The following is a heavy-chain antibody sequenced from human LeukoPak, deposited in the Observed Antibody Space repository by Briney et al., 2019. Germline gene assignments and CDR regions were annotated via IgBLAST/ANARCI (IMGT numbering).Heavy chain of an antibody. CDR3: AKSGGYGLIDY. D-gene: IGHD1-26*01. Sequence: SETLSLTCAVSGASVSGSNYYWGWIRQPPGKGLEWIGNIYSSGSTYYNASLQSRVTISIDTSKNQSSLRLNSVTAADTAMYFCAKSGGYGLIDYWGQGTRVIVSS. CDR2: IYSSGST. J-gene: IGHJ4*02. CDR1: GASVSGSNYY. V-gene: IGHV4-39*01.